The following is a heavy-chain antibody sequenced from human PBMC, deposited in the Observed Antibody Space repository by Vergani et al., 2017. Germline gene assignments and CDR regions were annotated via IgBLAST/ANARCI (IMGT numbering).Heavy chain of an antibody. J-gene: IGHJ5*02. Sequence: QVQLQQWGAGVVKPSGTLSLTCAVSGDSISSNNCWTWVRQPPGKGLEWIGEICHTEDTKYSPSLKSRVTVSVDESRNLFSLRLNSVTAADTAVYYCARGDCGVNCPKYNWLAPWGRGILVTVSS. D-gene: IGHD2-21*01. CDR1: GDSISSNNC. CDR3: ARGDCGVNCPKYNWLAP. CDR2: ICHTEDT. V-gene: IGHV4-4*02.